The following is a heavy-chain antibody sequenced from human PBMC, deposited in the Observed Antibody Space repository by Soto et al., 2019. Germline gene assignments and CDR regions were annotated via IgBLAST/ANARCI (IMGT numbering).Heavy chain of an antibody. Sequence: GGSLRLSCAASGFTVSSNYMSWVRQAPGKGLEWVSVIYSGESKLYADSVKGRFTISRDSSRTTVYLQMNSLRPDDTAVYSCATWHLQEHAYDIWGQGTMVTVSS. D-gene: IGHD1-1*01. V-gene: IGHV3-53*01. CDR3: ATWHLQEHAYDI. J-gene: IGHJ3*02. CDR2: IYSGESK. CDR1: GFTVSSNY.